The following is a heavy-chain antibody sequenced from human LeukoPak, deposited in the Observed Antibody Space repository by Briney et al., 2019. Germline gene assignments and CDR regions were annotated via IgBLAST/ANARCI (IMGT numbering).Heavy chain of an antibody. CDR1: GVSFSGNY. CDR3: ARTSDWSYFDY. V-gene: IGHV4-34*01. Sequence: SETLSLTCAVYGVSFSGNYWRWLRPPQGKGRVGFGCISYSGNTNYNPYLKSRVTISVDKSKNQFSLKLSSVTAADTAVYYCARTSDWSYFDYGGRGTGAIVTA. J-gene: IGHJ4*02. D-gene: IGHD6-19*01. CDR2: ISYSGNT.